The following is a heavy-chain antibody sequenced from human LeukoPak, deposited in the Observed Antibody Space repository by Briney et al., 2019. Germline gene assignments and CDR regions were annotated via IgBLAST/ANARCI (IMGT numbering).Heavy chain of an antibody. J-gene: IGHJ6*03. CDR3: ARGLRDEERYYKYYYMDV. CDR2: IHTIET. D-gene: IGHD3-22*01. CDR1: GGSISGYF. Sequence: PSDTLSLTCTISGGSISGYFGTWIRQASGKGLEWIGYIHTIETKYNPSLQSRVSMSIDTSKNQFSLNLRSVTAADTAVYYCARGLRDEERYYKYYYMDVWGKGTTVTVSS. V-gene: IGHV4-4*09.